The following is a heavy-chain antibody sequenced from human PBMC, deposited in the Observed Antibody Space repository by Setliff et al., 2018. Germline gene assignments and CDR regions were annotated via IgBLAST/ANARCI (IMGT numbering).Heavy chain of an antibody. Sequence: SETLSLTCTVSDDSFTSSRYYWGWIRQAPGSGLEWIGSISYSGTPYYNASVESRVTISIDTSRNQFSLELRSVTVADTATYYCVSGHAGGTRGYWGQGTLVTVSS. CDR3: VSGHAGGTRGY. V-gene: IGHV4-39*01. J-gene: IGHJ4*02. D-gene: IGHD1-26*01. CDR2: ISYSGTP. CDR1: DDSFTSSRYY.